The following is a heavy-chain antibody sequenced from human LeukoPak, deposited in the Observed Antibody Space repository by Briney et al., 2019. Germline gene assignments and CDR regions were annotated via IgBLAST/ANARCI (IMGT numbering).Heavy chain of an antibody. J-gene: IGHJ4*02. Sequence: ASVKVSCKASGYTFTGYYIHWVRQAPGHGLEWMGWINPNSGGTNYAQKFQGRVTMTRDTSISTAYMELSRLISDDTAVYYCARVGFGDLSSMFDYWGQGTLVTVSA. D-gene: IGHD3-10*01. CDR3: ARVGFGDLSSMFDY. CDR2: INPNSGGT. CDR1: GYTFTGYY. V-gene: IGHV1-2*02.